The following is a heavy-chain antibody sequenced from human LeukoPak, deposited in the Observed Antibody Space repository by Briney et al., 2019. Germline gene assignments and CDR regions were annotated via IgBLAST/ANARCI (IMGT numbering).Heavy chain of an antibody. CDR2: IKEDGSEK. J-gene: IGHJ4*02. D-gene: IGHD6-13*01. CDR3: ATIFTGGTWSPFDY. Sequence: QPGGSLRLSCAASGFTFSSYWMHWVRQAPGKGLEWVADIKEDGSEKYYVDSVEGRFTISRDNAKNSLYLQMNSLRAEDTAVYYCATIFTGGTWSPFDYWGQGTLVTVSS. CDR1: GFTFSSYW. V-gene: IGHV3-7*05.